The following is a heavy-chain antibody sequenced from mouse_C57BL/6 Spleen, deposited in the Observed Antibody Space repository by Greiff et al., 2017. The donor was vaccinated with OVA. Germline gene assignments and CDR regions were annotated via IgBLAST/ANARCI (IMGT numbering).Heavy chain of an antibody. CDR1: GFTFSDYG. J-gene: IGHJ2*01. CDR2: ISSGSSTI. D-gene: IGHD4-1*01. Sequence: DVKLVESGGGLVKPGGSLKLSCAASGFTFSDYGMHWVRQAPEKGLEWVAYISSGSSTIYYADTVKGRFTISRDNATNTLFLQMTSLRSEDTAMYYCALTGPRYYFDYWGQGTTLTVSS. CDR3: ALTGPRYYFDY. V-gene: IGHV5-17*01.